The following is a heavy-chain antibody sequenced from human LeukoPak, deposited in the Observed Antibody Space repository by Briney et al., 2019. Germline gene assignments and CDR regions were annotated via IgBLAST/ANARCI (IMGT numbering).Heavy chain of an antibody. J-gene: IGHJ4*02. Sequence: PGGSLRLSCAASGFIFSYYGMHWVRQAPGKGLEWVAVIWYDGSNRYYADSLKGRFTISRGNSKNTLCLQMNSLTADDTAVYYCARDPLGVLSYFDYWGQGTLDTVSS. CDR3: ARDPLGVLSYFDY. CDR2: IWYDGSNR. D-gene: IGHD3-16*01. V-gene: IGHV3-33*01. CDR1: GFIFSYYG.